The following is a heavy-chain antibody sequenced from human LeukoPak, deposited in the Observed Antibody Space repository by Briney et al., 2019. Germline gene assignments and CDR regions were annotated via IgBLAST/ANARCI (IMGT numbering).Heavy chain of an antibody. D-gene: IGHD6-13*01. Sequence: PGGSLRLSCAASGFTFSSYEMNWVRQAPGKGLEWVSYISSSGSTIYYADSVKGRFTISRDNAKNSLYLQMNSLRAEDTAVYYCARAYHSSSWYINYYYYMDVWGKGTTVTITS. CDR3: ARAYHSSSWYINYYYYMDV. J-gene: IGHJ6*03. CDR2: ISSSGSTI. V-gene: IGHV3-48*03. CDR1: GFTFSSYE.